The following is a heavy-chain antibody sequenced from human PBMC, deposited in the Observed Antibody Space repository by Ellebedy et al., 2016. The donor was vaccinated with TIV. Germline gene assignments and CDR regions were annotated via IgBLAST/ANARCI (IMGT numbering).Heavy chain of an antibody. D-gene: IGHD5-18*01. V-gene: IGHV3-23*01. CDR2: ISTTDGT. CDR3: ARGLYSYGFAEYLQH. J-gene: IGHJ1*01. CDR1: GSTFRSYG. Sequence: GESLKISCEASGSTFRSYGMSWVRQAPGKGLEWVSSISTTDGTHYADSVKGRFTISRDNSKNTLYLQMNSLRAEDTAVYFCARGLYSYGFAEYLQHWGQGTLVTVSS.